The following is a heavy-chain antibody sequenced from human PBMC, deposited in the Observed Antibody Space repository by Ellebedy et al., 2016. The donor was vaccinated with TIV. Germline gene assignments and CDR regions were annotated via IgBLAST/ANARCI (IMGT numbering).Heavy chain of an antibody. CDR1: GYTFTSYG. CDR2: ISAYNGNT. J-gene: IGHJ4*02. CDR3: ARATLGGYSSDFDY. V-gene: IGHV1-18*01. Sequence: AASVKVSCKASGYTFTSYGISWVRQAPGQGLEWMGWISAYNGNTNYAQKLQGRVTMTTDTSTSTAYMELRSLRSDDTAVYYCARATLGGYSSDFDYWGQGTLVTVSS. D-gene: IGHD5-18*01.